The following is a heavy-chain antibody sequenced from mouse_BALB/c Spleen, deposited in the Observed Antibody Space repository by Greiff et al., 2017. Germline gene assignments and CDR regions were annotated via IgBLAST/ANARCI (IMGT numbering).Heavy chain of an antibody. J-gene: IGHJ2*01. D-gene: IGHD2-1*01. CDR2: ISTYYGDA. V-gene: IGHV1S137*01. CDR1: GYTFTDYA. CDR3: AREGNYNFFDY. Sequence: QVQLQQSGAELVRPGVSVKISCKGSGYTFTDYAMHWVKQSHAKSLEWIGVISTYYGDASYNQKFKGKATMTVDKSSSTAYMELARLTSEDSAIYYCAREGNYNFFDYWGQGTTLTVSS.